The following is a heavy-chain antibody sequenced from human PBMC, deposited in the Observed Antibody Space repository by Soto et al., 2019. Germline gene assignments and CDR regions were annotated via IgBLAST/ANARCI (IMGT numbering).Heavy chain of an antibody. Sequence: EVQLLESGGGLVQPGGSLRLSCAASGFTFSSYAMTWVRQAPGKGLEWVSIISGSGGSTYYADSVKGRFTISRDNSKSPLYLQMNSLRADGTAVYYCARRSSGWFFDYWGQGTLVTVSS. J-gene: IGHJ4*02. D-gene: IGHD6-19*01. CDR2: ISGSGGST. CDR1: GFTFSSYA. V-gene: IGHV3-23*01. CDR3: ARRSSGWFFDY.